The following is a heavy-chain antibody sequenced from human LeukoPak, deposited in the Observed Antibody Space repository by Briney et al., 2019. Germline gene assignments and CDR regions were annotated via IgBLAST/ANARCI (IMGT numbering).Heavy chain of an antibody. CDR1: GGSISSHY. CDR2: IYYSGST. Sequence: TPSETLSLTCTVSGGSISSHYWSWIRQPPGKGLEWIGYIYYSGSTNYNPSLKSRVTISVDTSKNHFSLKLSSVTAADTAVYYCARASGGLWATFDYWGQGTLVTVSS. J-gene: IGHJ4*02. CDR3: ARASGGLWATFDY. D-gene: IGHD3-16*01. V-gene: IGHV4-59*11.